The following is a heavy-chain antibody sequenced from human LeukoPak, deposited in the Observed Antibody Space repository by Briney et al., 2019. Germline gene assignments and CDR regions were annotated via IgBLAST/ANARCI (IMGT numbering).Heavy chain of an antibody. D-gene: IGHD3-9*01. J-gene: IGHJ4*02. Sequence: GESLRISCKGSGYSFTNYWISWVRQMPGKGLEWMGRIDPSDSYTNYSPSFQGHVTISADKSISTAYLQWSSLKASDTAMYYCARHPPSRLCDILTGYTPFDYWGQGTLVTVSS. CDR3: ARHPPSRLCDILTGYTPFDY. CDR2: IDPSDSYT. CDR1: GYSFTNYW. V-gene: IGHV5-10-1*01.